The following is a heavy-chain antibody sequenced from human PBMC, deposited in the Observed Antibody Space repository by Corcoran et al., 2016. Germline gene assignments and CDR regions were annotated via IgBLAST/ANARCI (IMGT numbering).Heavy chain of an antibody. CDR2: INHSGST. V-gene: IGHV4-34*01. J-gene: IGHJ4*02. Sequence: QVQLQQWGAGLLKPSETLSLTCAVYGGSFSGYYWSWIRQPPGKGLEWIGEINHSGSTNYNPSLKSRVTISVDTSKNQFSLKLSSVTAADTAVYYCARGRGFWSGYYIDYWGQGTVVTVSS. CDR1: GGSFSGYY. D-gene: IGHD3-3*01. CDR3: ARGRGFWSGYYIDY.